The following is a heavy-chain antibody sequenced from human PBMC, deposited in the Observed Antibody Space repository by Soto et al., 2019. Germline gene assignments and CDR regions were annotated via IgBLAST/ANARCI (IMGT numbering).Heavy chain of an antibody. J-gene: IGHJ4*01. CDR1: GFTFSSYG. Sequence: GGSLRLSCAASGFTFSSYGMSWVRQAPGKGLEWVSSVSSSSGTTNYAGSVKGRFTISRDNSKNTLYLQMDSLRAEDTAVYYCAKVSRGVVVQAAMYWGQGTLVPVSS. D-gene: IGHD2-2*01. CDR3: AKVSRGVVVQAAMY. V-gene: IGHV3-23*01. CDR2: VSSSSGTT.